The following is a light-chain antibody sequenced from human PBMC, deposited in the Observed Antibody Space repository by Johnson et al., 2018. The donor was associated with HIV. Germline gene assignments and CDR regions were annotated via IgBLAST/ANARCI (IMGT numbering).Light chain of an antibody. CDR1: SSNIGNNY. CDR3: GTWDSCLSEYV. J-gene: IGLJ1*01. V-gene: IGLV1-51*02. Sequence: QAVLTQPPSMSAAPGQRVTISCSGSSSNIGNNYVSWYQQVPGAAPKLLIYGNDNRPSGIPDRFSGSRSGTSATLGVTGLQTGDEVDYYCGTWDSCLSEYVFGTGTKVTVL. CDR2: GND.